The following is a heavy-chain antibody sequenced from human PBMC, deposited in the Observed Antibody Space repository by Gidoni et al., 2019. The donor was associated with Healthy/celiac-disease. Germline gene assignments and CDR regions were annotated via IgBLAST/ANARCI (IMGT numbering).Heavy chain of an antibody. CDR1: GGTFSSYT. CDR2: IIPILGIA. CDR3: ATDGGLRQWRVSDAFDI. J-gene: IGHJ3*02. V-gene: IGHV1-69*02. D-gene: IGHD6-19*01. Sequence: QVQLVQSGAEVKKPGSSVKVSCKASGGTFSSYTISWVRQAPGQGLEWMGRIIPILGIANYAQKFQGRVTITADKSTSTAYMELSSLRSEDTAVYYCATDGGLRQWRVSDAFDIWGQGTMVTVSS.